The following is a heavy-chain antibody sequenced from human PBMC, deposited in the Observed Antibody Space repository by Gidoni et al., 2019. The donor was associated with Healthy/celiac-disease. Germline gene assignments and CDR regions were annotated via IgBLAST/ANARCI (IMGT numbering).Heavy chain of an antibody. CDR1: GFTFSSYD. J-gene: IGHJ6*02. CDR3: ARGVAAAGGNQEPDYGMDV. CDR2: IGTAVDP. V-gene: IGHV3-13*05. Sequence: EVQLVESGGGLVQPGGSLRLSCAASGFTFSSYDRHWVRQATGKGLKWVSAIGTAVDPYYPGSVKGRFTISRENAKNSLYLQMNSLRAGDTAVYYCARGVAAAGGNQEPDYGMDVWGQGTTVTVSS. D-gene: IGHD6-13*01.